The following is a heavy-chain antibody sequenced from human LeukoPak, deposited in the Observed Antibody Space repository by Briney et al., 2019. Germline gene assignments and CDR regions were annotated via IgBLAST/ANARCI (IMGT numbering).Heavy chain of an antibody. CDR2: IYYSGST. V-gene: IGHV4-59*01. CDR3: ARPEGRNDAFDI. J-gene: IGHJ3*02. Sequence: PSETLSLTCTVSGGSLSGYYWSWVRQPPGKGLEWIGYIYYSGSTNYNPSLKSRVTISVDTSKNQFSLRLSSVTAADTAVYYCARPEGRNDAFDIWGQGTMVTVSS. CDR1: GGSLSGYY.